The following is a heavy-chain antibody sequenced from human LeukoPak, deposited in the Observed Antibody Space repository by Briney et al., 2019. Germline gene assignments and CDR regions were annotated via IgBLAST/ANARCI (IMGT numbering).Heavy chain of an antibody. Sequence: GGSLRLSCAASEFTVSSNYMSWVRQAPGKGLEWVSIIYSGGSTYYTDSVRGRFTISRDNSKNTLYLQMNSLRAEDTAVYYCARVMRDFREGYDIWGQGTMVTVSS. V-gene: IGHV3-66*02. CDR1: EFTVSSNY. CDR3: ARVMRDFREGYDI. CDR2: IYSGGST. J-gene: IGHJ3*02. D-gene: IGHD4-11*01.